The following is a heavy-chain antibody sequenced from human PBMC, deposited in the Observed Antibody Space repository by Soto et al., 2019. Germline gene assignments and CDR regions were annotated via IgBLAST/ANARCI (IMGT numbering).Heavy chain of an antibody. CDR3: AREGSNFQHCDY. CDR2: IGSDGLKK. CDR1: GFTFSSHV. D-gene: IGHD4-4*01. Sequence: QVQLVESGGGVVQPGGSLRLSCAASGFTFSSHVMHWVRQAPGEGPEWVAAIGSDGLKKHYGGSVTGRFTISRDNFKNELYLQLNSLRAEDTAIYYCAREGSNFQHCDYWGQGTPVAVSS. J-gene: IGHJ4*02. V-gene: IGHV3-33*01.